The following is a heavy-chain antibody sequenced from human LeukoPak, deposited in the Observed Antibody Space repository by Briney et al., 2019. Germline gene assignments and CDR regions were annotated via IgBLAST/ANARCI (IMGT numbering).Heavy chain of an antibody. D-gene: IGHD5-18*01. CDR2: ISASGAST. J-gene: IGHJ4*02. CDR1: GFTFSSYA. Sequence: GGSLRLSCAASGFTFSSYAMAWVRQAPGKGLEWVSAISASGASTYYADSVKGRFTISRDTSKNTLYLQVNSLRGEDTAVYYCAKSPTAHTYGHHPFDHWGQGTVVTVSS. CDR3: AKSPTAHTYGHHPFDH. V-gene: IGHV3-23*01.